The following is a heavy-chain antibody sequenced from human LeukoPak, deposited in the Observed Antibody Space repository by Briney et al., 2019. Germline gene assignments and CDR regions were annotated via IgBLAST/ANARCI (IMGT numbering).Heavy chain of an antibody. V-gene: IGHV6-1*01. CDR2: TYYRSKWYN. CDR1: GDSVSSNSAA. CDR3: VREEWNLVLNWFDP. D-gene: IGHD3-3*01. J-gene: IGHJ5*02. Sequence: SQTLSFTCAISGDSVSSNSAARNWIRQSPSRGLEWLGRTYYRSKWYNDYAVSVKSRITINPDTSKNQFSLQLNSVTPEDTAVYYCVREEWNLVLNWFDPWGQGTLVTVSS.